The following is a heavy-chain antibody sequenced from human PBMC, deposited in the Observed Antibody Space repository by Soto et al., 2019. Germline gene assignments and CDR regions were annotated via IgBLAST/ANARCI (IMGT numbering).Heavy chain of an antibody. J-gene: IGHJ6*02. V-gene: IGHV1-69*01. CDR2: IIPILNSP. CDR3: AREAPYCTSATWPKFYDRAV. D-gene: IGHD2-2*01. Sequence: QVQLVQSGAEVKKPGSSVKVSCKASGGTFGSYAITWVRRAPGQGLEWLGGIIPILNSPAYAQKFQARVVITADELTNTAYMGLNSLRFDDSAVYYCAREAPYCTSATWPKFYDRAVWGQWTTVTV. CDR1: GGTFGSYA.